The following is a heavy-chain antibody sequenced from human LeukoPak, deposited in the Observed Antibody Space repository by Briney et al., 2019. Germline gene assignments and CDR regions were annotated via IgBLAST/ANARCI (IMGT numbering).Heavy chain of an antibody. CDR3: AGSPRYSGYDYGSDY. D-gene: IGHD5-12*01. J-gene: IGHJ4*02. CDR1: GGSFSAYY. Sequence: KPSETLSLTCAVYGGSFSAYYWSWIRQPPGKGLEWIGEINHSGRTNYNASLKSRVTISVDTSKNQFSLKMSYVTAADTAVYYCAGSPRYSGYDYGSDYWGRGILVTVSS. V-gene: IGHV4-34*01. CDR2: INHSGRT.